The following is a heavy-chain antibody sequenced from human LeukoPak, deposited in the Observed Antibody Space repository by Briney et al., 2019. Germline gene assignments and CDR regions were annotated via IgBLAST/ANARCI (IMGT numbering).Heavy chain of an antibody. J-gene: IGHJ4*02. CDR2: INPDSDGT. D-gene: IGHD6-13*01. CDR3: ARSGATAVGVVDY. CDR1: GYTFTGYY. V-gene: IGHV1-2*02. Sequence: GASAKVSCKASGYTFTGYYMHWERQAPGQGPEWLGWINPDSDGTYYAQKFQGRVTMTRDTSISTAYMELSRLRSDDTAVYYCARSGATAVGVVDYWGQGTLVTVSS.